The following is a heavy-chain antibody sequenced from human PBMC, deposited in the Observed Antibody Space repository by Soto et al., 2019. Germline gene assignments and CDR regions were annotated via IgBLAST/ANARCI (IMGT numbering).Heavy chain of an antibody. CDR2: IIPIFGTA. CDR1: GGTFSSYA. CDR3: ARVLRLQKGAGYFDY. J-gene: IGHJ4*02. D-gene: IGHD2-15*01. Sequence: QVQLVQSGAEVKKPGSSVKVSCKASGGTFSSYAISGVRQAPGQGLEWMGGIIPIFGTANYAQKFQGRVTITADESTRAAYMELSSLRYEDTAVYYCARVLRLQKGAGYFDYWGQGPLVTVSS. V-gene: IGHV1-69*01.